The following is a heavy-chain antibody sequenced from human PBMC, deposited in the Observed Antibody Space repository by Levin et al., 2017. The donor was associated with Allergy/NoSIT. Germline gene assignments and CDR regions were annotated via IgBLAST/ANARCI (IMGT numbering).Heavy chain of an antibody. D-gene: IGHD4-17*01. J-gene: IGHJ4*02. CDR3: ARTWMTTHYYFDS. CDR2: TRNKANSYTT. Sequence: PGGSLRLSCAASGFTFSDHYMDWVRQAPGKGLEWVGRTRNKANSYTTEYAASVKGRFTISRDDSKNSLYLQMNSLKTEDTAVYYCARTWMTTHYYFDSWGQGTLVTVSS. CDR1: GFTFSDHY. V-gene: IGHV3-72*01.